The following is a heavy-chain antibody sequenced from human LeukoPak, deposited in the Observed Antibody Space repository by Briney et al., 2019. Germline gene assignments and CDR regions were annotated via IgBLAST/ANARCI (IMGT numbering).Heavy chain of an antibody. D-gene: IGHD1-26*01. V-gene: IGHV3-9*01. CDR2: ITWNRDNI. J-gene: IGHJ3*01. CDR3: AREAIVGHTDDAFDV. CDR1: GFTFDDYA. Sequence: GRSLRLSCTVSGFTFDDYAMHWVRHTPGKGLEWVAGITWNRDNIGYGDSVKGRFTISRDNAKNSLYLQMSSLRAEDTAVYYCAREAIVGHTDDAFDVWGQGTMVTVSS.